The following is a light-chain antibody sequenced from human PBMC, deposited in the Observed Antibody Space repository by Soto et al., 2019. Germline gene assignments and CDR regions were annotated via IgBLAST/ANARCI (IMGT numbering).Light chain of an antibody. V-gene: IGLV2-14*01. CDR1: SSDVGGYNY. CDR3: SSYTSSSTPWV. Sequence: QSVLTQPASVSGSPGQSITISCTGTSSDVGGYNYVSWYQQHPGKAPKLMIYDVSNRPSGVSNRFSGSKSGNTASLTISGLQAEDAADYYCSSYTSSSTPWVFGGGTQLTVL. J-gene: IGLJ2*01. CDR2: DVS.